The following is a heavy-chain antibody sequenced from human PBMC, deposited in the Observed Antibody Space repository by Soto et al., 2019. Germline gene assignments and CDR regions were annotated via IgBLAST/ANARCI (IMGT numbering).Heavy chain of an antibody. J-gene: IGHJ5*02. V-gene: IGHV3-30*03. CDR2: ISYDGSNK. CDR3: ARDHYGVTTFWFDP. D-gene: IGHD4-17*01. Sequence: GGSLRLSCAASGFTFSSYGMHWVRQAPGKGLEWVAVISYDGSNKYYADSVKGRFTISRDNSKNTLYLQMNSLRAEDTAVYYCARDHYGVTTFWFDPWGQGTLVTVSS. CDR1: GFTFSSYG.